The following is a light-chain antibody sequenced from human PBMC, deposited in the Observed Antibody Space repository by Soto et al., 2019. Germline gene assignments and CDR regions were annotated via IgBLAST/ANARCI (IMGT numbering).Light chain of an antibody. Sequence: QAVVTQPPSVSGAPGQMVTISCTGSSSNIGAGYDVHWYQQLPGTAPKLLIYGNINRPSGVPDRFSGSKFGTSASLAITGLQAVDEADYYCQSYDSSLSGSVVFGGGTKVTVL. V-gene: IGLV1-40*01. CDR1: SSNIGAGYD. CDR2: GNI. CDR3: QSYDSSLSGSVV. J-gene: IGLJ2*01.